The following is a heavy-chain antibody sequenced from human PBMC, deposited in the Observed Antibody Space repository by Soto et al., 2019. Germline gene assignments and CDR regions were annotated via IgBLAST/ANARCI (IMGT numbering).Heavy chain of an antibody. CDR3: ARGTTCGAYAFAI. CDR1: GFTFSSYA. CDR2: ISYDGSNK. V-gene: IGHV3-30-3*01. Sequence: QVQLVESGGGVVQPGRSLRLSCAASGFTFSSYAMHWVRQAPGKGLEWVAVISYDGSNKYYADSVKGRFTISRDNSKNTLYLQMNSLRAEDTAVYYCARGTTCGAYAFAIWGQGTMVTVSS. D-gene: IGHD1-1*01. J-gene: IGHJ3*02.